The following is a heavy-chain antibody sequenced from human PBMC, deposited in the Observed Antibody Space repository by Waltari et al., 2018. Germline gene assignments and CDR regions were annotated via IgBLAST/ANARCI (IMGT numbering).Heavy chain of an antibody. J-gene: IGHJ5*02. D-gene: IGHD4-17*01. CDR3: ARDMGSYGDYTRGWFDP. Sequence: QVQLQESGPGLVKPSETLSLTCTVSGGSISSHYWSWIRQPPGKGLEGIGYIYYSGSTNYNPSLKSRVTISVDTSKNQFSLKLSSVTAADTAVYYCARDMGSYGDYTRGWFDPWGQGTLVTVSS. V-gene: IGHV4-59*11. CDR2: IYYSGST. CDR1: GGSISSHY.